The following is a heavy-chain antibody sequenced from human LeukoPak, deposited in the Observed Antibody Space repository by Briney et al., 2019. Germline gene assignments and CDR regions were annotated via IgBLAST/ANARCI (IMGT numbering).Heavy chain of an antibody. J-gene: IGHJ4*02. CDR2: INSDGSST. Sequence: PGGSLRLSCAASRFTFSNYWMHWVRQAPGKGLVWVSRINSDGSSTNYADSVKGQFTISRDNAKNTLYLQMNSLRAEDTAVYYCARVRAVTGGFDHWGQGTLVTVSS. D-gene: IGHD6-19*01. CDR1: RFTFSNYW. V-gene: IGHV3-74*01. CDR3: ARVRAVTGGFDH.